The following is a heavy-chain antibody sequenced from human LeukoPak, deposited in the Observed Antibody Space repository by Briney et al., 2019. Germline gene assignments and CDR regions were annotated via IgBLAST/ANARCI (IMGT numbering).Heavy chain of an antibody. D-gene: IGHD2-21*01. CDR2: IWYDGSNE. V-gene: IGHV3-33*01. J-gene: IGHJ4*02. Sequence: PGGSLRLSCAASGFTFSSYGMHWDRQAPGKGLEWVAIIWYDGSNEYYADSVKGRFTISRDNSKNTLYLQMNSLRAEDTAVYYCARALWPYYFDYWGQGTLVTVSS. CDR3: ARALWPYYFDY. CDR1: GFTFSSYG.